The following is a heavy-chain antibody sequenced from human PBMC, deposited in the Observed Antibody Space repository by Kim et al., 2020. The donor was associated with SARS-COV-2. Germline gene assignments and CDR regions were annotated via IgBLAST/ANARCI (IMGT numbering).Heavy chain of an antibody. CDR2: IYPGDSDT. CDR1: GYSFTSYW. D-gene: IGHD2-2*01. Sequence: GESLKISCKGSGYSFTSYWIGWVRQMPGKGLEWMGIIYPGDSDTRYSPSFQGQVTISADKSISTAYLQWSSLKASDTAMYYCARHVGSELGYCSSTSCLGNYYGMDVWGQGTTVTVSS. V-gene: IGHV5-51*01. CDR3: ARHVGSELGYCSSTSCLGNYYGMDV. J-gene: IGHJ6*02.